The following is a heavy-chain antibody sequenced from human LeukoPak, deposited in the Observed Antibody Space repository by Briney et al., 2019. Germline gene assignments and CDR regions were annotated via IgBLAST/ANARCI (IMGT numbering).Heavy chain of an antibody. CDR1: GLTFSSYS. V-gene: IGHV3-23*01. CDR3: AKYGSGGYWASAMFYFDK. CDR2: ICAGGGGA. D-gene: IGHD3-10*01. J-gene: IGHJ4*02. Sequence: GGSLRLSCVASGLTFSSYSFTWVRDAPGRGLEWVSRICAGGGGAYYADSVRGRFIIKRDDSKNTVYLQMNSLRAEDTAIYSCAKYGSGGYWASAMFYFDKWGQGILVTVSS.